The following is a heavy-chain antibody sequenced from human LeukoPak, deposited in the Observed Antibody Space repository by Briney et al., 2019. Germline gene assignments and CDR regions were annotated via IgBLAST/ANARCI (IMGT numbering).Heavy chain of an antibody. CDR1: GYTLTELS. D-gene: IGHD2-2*01. CDR2: FDPEDGET. CDR3: ARLKGIVVVPAAMLTYYFDY. J-gene: IGHJ4*02. V-gene: IGHV1-24*01. Sequence: ASVKVSCKVSGYTLTELSMHWVRQAPGKGLEWMGGFDPEDGETIYAQKFQGRVTMTEDTSTDTAYMELSSLRSEDTAVYYCARLKGIVVVPAAMLTYYFDYWGQGTLVTVSS.